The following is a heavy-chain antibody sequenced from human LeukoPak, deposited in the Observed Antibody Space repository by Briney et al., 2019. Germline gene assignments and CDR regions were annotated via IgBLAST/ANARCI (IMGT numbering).Heavy chain of an antibody. J-gene: IGHJ5*02. CDR2: IRYDGSNK. CDR1: GFTFSSYG. CDR3: AKDTTPPKAGFDP. D-gene: IGHD1-14*01. V-gene: IGHV3-30*02. Sequence: PGGSLRLSCAASGFTFSSYGMQWGRQAPGKGLEWVAFIRYDGSNKYYADSVKGRFTISRDNSKNTLYLQMNSLRAEDTAVYYCAKDTTPPKAGFDPWGQGTLVTVSS.